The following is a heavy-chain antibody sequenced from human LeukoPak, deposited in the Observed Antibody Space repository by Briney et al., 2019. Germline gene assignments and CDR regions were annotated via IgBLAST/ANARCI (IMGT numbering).Heavy chain of an antibody. D-gene: IGHD3-10*01. J-gene: IGHJ4*02. CDR3: ARDRFGRTTHFDY. CDR2: IYSTGDT. Sequence: SETLSLTCTVSGASINNYYWSWVRQPPLKGLEWIGYIYSTGDTSYNPSLESRVSISMDTSKNHFSLEITSVTAADTAVYYCARDRFGRTTHFDYWGQGALVTASS. V-gene: IGHV4-59*01. CDR1: GASINNYY.